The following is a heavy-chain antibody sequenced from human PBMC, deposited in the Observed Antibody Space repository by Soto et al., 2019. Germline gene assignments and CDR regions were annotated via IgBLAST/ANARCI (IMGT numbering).Heavy chain of an antibody. J-gene: IGHJ5*02. CDR2: IIPIFGTA. D-gene: IGHD5-18*01. Sequence: SVKVSCKASGGTFSSYAISWVRQAPGQGLEWMGGIIPIFGTANYAQQFQGRVTITADKSTSTAYMELSSLRSEDTAVYYCARTGRILLWLMSNWFDPWGQGTLVTVSS. CDR1: GGTFSSYA. CDR3: ARTGRILLWLMSNWFDP. V-gene: IGHV1-69*06.